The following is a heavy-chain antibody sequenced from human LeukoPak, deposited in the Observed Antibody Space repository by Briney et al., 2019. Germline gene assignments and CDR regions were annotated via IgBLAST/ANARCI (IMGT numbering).Heavy chain of an antibody. CDR2: TRNHGNNE. J-gene: IGHJ1*01. V-gene: IGHV3-30*02. CDR1: GFAFISNG. D-gene: IGHD6-6*01. CDR3: AKAASSSLSD. Sequence: GGSLSLSCAASGFAFISNGLHWVRQAPGKGLEWVAMTRNHGNNESHAARVKCPFSVSRDNSKSTMYLQMNSLRAEDTAVYYCAKAASSSLSDSGQATLVTLSP.